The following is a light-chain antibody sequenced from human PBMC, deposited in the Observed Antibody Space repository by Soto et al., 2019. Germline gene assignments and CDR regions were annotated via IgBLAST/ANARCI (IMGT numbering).Light chain of an antibody. CDR1: SGHSSYA. CDR3: QTWGTGIGV. Sequence: QSVLTQSPSASASLGASVKLTCTLISGHSSYAIAWHQQQPEKGPRYLMKLNSDGSHRKGDGIPDRFSGSSSGAEHYLTISSLQSEDEADYYCQTWGTGIGVFGGGTKLTVL. J-gene: IGLJ2*01. V-gene: IGLV4-69*01. CDR2: LNSDGSH.